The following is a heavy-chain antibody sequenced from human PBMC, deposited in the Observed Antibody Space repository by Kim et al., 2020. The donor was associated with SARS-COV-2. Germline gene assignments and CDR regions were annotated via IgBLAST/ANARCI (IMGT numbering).Heavy chain of an antibody. Sequence: GGSLRLSCAASGFTFDDYAMHWVRQAPGKGLEWVSGISWNSGSIGYADSVKGRFTISRDNAKNSLYLQMNSLRAEDTALYYCAKDQEPDSSSWLPDYWGQGTLVTVSS. CDR3: AKDQEPDSSSWLPDY. CDR1: GFTFDDYA. V-gene: IGHV3-9*01. D-gene: IGHD6-13*01. CDR2: ISWNSGSI. J-gene: IGHJ4*02.